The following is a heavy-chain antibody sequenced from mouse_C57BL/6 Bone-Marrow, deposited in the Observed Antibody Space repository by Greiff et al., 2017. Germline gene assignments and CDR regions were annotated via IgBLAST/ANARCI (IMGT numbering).Heavy chain of an antibody. CDR3: ARWDYYYGSSFDY. CDR2: IYPRSGNT. CDR1: GYTFTSYG. D-gene: IGHD1-1*01. Sequence: VKLQESGAELARPGASVKLSCKASGYTFTSYGISWVKQRTGQGLEWIGEIYPRSGNTYYNEQFKGKATLTADKSSSTAYMEIRSLTSEDSAVYFCARWDYYYGSSFDYWGQGTTLTVSS. V-gene: IGHV1-81*01. J-gene: IGHJ2*01.